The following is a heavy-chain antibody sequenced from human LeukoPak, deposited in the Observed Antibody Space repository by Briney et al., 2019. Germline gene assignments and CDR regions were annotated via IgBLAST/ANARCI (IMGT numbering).Heavy chain of an antibody. D-gene: IGHD3-10*01. J-gene: IGHJ4*02. CDR2: FDPEDGET. Sequence: ASVKVSCKVSGYTLTELSMHWVRQAPGKGLEWMGGFDPEDGETIYAQKFQGRVTMTEDTSTDTAYMELSSLRSEDTAVYYCATVLLWFGGLSFGYWGQGTLVTVSS. CDR3: ATVLLWFGGLSFGY. V-gene: IGHV1-24*01. CDR1: GYTLTELS.